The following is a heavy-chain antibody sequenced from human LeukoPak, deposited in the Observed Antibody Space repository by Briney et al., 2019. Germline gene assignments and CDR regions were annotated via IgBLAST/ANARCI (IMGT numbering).Heavy chain of an antibody. J-gene: IGHJ4*02. CDR2: IYSGGST. Sequence: GGSLRLSCAASGFTVSSNYMSWVRQAPGKGLEWVLVIYSGGSTYYADSVKGRFTISRDNSKNTLYLQMNSLRAEDTAVYYCARDSVGAFDYWGQGTLVTVSS. CDR3: ARDSVGAFDY. CDR1: GFTVSSNY. V-gene: IGHV3-53*01. D-gene: IGHD3-3*01.